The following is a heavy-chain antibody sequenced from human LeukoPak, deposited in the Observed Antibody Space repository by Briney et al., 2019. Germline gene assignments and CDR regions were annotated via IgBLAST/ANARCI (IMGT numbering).Heavy chain of an antibody. D-gene: IGHD2/OR15-2a*01. J-gene: IGHJ5*02. CDR3: ARVGLNMNWFDP. Sequence: NPSETLSLTCTVSGGSISSYYWSWVRQPPGKGLEWIGYIYYSGSTNYNPSLKSRVTISVDTSKNQFSLKLSSVTAADTAAYYCARVGLNMNWFDPWGQGTLVSVSS. CDR1: GGSISSYY. V-gene: IGHV4-59*12. CDR2: IYYSGST.